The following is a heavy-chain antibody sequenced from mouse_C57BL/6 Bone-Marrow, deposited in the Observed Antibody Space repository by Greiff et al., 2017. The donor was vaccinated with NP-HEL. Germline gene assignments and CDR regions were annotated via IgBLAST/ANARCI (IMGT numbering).Heavy chain of an antibody. J-gene: IGHJ4*01. V-gene: IGHV5-15*01. Sequence: EVHLVESGGGLVQPGGSLKLSCAASGFTFSDYGMAWVRQAPRKGPEWVAFISNLAYSIYYADTVTGRFTISRENAKNTLYVEMSSLRSEDTAMYYYAREGKLQRDYYAMDYWGQGTSVTVSS. CDR3: AREGKLQRDYYAMDY. D-gene: IGHD2-1*01. CDR1: GFTFSDYG. CDR2: ISNLAYSI.